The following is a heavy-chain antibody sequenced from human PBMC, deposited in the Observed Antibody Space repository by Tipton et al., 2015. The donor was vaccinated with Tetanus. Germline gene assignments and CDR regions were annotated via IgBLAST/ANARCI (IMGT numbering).Heavy chain of an antibody. V-gene: IGHV3-53*01. CDR2: IYSGGST. CDR3: ARGGYDSSGYYYVPFDY. J-gene: IGHJ4*02. CDR1: GFTVSSNY. Sequence: SLRLSCAASGFTVSSNYVSWVRQAPGKGLEWVSVIYSGGSTYYADSVKGRFTISRDNSKNTLYLQMNSLRAEDAAVYYCARGGYDSSGYYYVPFDYWGQGTLVTVSS. D-gene: IGHD3-22*01.